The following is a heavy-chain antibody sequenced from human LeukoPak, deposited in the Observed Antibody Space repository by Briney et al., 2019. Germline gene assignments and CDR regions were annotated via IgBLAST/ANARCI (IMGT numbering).Heavy chain of an antibody. CDR3: ARVTTTVTTISRSDAFDI. D-gene: IGHD4-17*01. CDR2: IYTSGST. Sequence: SETLSLTCTVSGGSISSGSYYWSWIRQPAGKGLEWIGRIYTSGSTNYNPSLKSRVTISVDTSKNQFSLKLSSVTAADTAVYYCARVTTTVTTISRSDAFDIWGQGTMVTVSS. V-gene: IGHV4-61*02. CDR1: GGSISSGSYY. J-gene: IGHJ3*02.